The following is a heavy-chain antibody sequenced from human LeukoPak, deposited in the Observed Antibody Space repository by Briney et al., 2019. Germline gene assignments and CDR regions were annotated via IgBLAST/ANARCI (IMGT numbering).Heavy chain of an antibody. D-gene: IGHD1-26*01. Sequence: SETLSLTCTVSGYSISNGYYWGWIRQPPGKGLEWIGNIHHSGTTYYNPSLKSRVTKSLDTSKNHFSLNLSSVTAADTAVYYCARTPYSGSYSYFDYWDQGTLVTVSS. J-gene: IGHJ4*02. CDR3: ARTPYSGSYSYFDY. V-gene: IGHV4-38-2*02. CDR1: GYSISNGYY. CDR2: IHHSGTT.